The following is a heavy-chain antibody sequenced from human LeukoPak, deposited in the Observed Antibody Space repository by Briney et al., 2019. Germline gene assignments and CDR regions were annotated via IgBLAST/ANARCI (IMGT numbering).Heavy chain of an antibody. J-gene: IGHJ4*02. CDR2: IYNSET. V-gene: IGHV4-39*01. Sequence: SETLSLTCTVSGGSISSWGYRWGWVRKPPGAGLEWFGCIYNSETSYKPSLKTPVTISRETSKNKISLNLSPVTAADRAVFLFATHKNFGGNFADCWGQGILVTDSS. CDR1: GGSISSWGYR. CDR3: ATHKNFGGNFADC. D-gene: IGHD4-23*01.